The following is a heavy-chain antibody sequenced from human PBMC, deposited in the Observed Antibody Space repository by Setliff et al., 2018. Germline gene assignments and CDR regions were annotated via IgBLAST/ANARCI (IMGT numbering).Heavy chain of an antibody. Sequence: ASETLSLTCTVSGDSINSRTNYWSWIRQPAGKGPEWTGHIYASWSTNYNPSLKSRVTISLDTSKNQFSLKLSSVTAADTAVYYCVRMSGFLYMDVWGKGTTVTVSS. J-gene: IGHJ6*03. D-gene: IGHD3-3*01. CDR3: VRMSGFLYMDV. V-gene: IGHV4-61*09. CDR1: GDSINSRTNY. CDR2: IYASWST.